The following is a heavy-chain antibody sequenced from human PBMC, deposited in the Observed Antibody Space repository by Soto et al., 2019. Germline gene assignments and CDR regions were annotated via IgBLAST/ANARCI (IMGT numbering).Heavy chain of an antibody. CDR1: CGSISSYY. V-gene: IGHV4-59*01. J-gene: IGHJ4*02. Sequence: SETLSLTCTVSCGSISSYYWNWIRQPPGKGLEWIGYIYNSGTTNYQPSLKSRVTMSLDTSKNQFSLQLSSVTAADTAVYYCARVAGATDYFDYWGQGTLVTVSS. CDR3: ARVAGATDYFDY. CDR2: IYNSGTT. D-gene: IGHD1-26*01.